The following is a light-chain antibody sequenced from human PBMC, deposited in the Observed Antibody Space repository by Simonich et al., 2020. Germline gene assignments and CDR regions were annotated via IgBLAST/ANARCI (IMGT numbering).Light chain of an antibody. V-gene: IGLV2-23*01. J-gene: IGLJ2*01. CDR3: CSYAGSSTVV. CDR1: SSDVGSYNL. CDR2: EGI. Sequence: QSALTQPASVSGSPGQSITISCTGTSSDVGSYNLVSLYQQNPGKAPKPLIYEGIKRPSGFSNRFSGSKSGNTASLTISGLQAEDEADYYCCSYAGSSTVVFGGGTKLTVL.